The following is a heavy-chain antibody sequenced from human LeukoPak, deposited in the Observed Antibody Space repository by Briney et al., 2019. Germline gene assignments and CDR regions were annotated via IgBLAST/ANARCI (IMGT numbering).Heavy chain of an antibody. V-gene: IGHV3-23*01. CDR3: ARVGYARKSRRDTGYSKAQSDY. Sequence: GGSLRLSCAASGFTFSSYAMSWVRQAPGKGLEWVSAISGSGGSTYYADSVKGRFTISRDSAKKSLHLQVNSLRDEDTAVYYCARVGYARKSRRDTGYSKAQSDYWGQGTLVTVSS. CDR1: GFTFSSYA. CDR2: ISGSGGST. D-gene: IGHD6-13*01. J-gene: IGHJ4*02.